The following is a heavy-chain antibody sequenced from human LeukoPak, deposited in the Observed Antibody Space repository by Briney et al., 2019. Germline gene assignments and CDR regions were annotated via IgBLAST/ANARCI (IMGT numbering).Heavy chain of an antibody. CDR3: AKAPVTTCSGAYCYPFDY. D-gene: IGHD2-15*01. J-gene: IGHJ4*02. CDR2: ISVSGNT. CDR1: GFTFDDYA. Sequence: AGGSLRLSCAASGFTFDDYAMSWVRQGPGKGLEWVSAISVSGNTYHADSVKGRFTISRDSYKNTLYLQMNSLRAEDAAVYYCAKAPVTTCSGAYCYPFDYWGQGTLVTVSS. V-gene: IGHV3-23*01.